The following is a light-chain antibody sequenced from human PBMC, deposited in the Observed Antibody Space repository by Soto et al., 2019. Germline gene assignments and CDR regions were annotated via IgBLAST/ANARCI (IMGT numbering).Light chain of an antibody. CDR1: QGFTTN. J-gene: IGKJ5*01. V-gene: IGKV3-15*01. Sequence: EIRMTQSPGTLSVSPGERATLSCRAAQGFTTNFAWYQQNSGQSPRLLIYDFSNRATGVPARFSGSGSETDFTLTISGLRSEDSAVYFCQQYNNWPFSFGQGTRLEIK. CDR2: DFS. CDR3: QQYNNWPFS.